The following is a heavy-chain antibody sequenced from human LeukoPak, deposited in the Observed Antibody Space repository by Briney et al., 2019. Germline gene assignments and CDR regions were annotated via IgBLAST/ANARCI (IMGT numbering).Heavy chain of an antibody. V-gene: IGHV1-2*06. Sequence: GASVKVSCKASGYTFIDYHMHWVRQAPGQGLEWMGRIHPSSGATNYALRFQGRLTLTTDTSINTAYMELSRLTSDDTAVYYCARDLPFEDWGQGTLVTVSS. CDR3: ARDLPFED. J-gene: IGHJ1*01. CDR2: IHPSSGAT. CDR1: GYTFIDYH.